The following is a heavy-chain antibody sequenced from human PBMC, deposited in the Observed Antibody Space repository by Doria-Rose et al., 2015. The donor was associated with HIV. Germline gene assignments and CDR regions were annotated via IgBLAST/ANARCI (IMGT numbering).Heavy chain of an antibody. CDR2: IFYTEST. Sequence: QVQLQESGPGLVKPSETLSLTCSVSGGSISHYYWSWIRQPPGKGLEYIGDIFYTESTNYSLSLKSRVSISIDTSKNKFSLRLSSVTAADTAVYYCARVLSGTYDYWGQGTLVTVSS. CDR3: ARVLSGTYDY. D-gene: IGHD1-26*01. CDR1: GGSISHYY. V-gene: IGHV4-59*01. J-gene: IGHJ4*02.